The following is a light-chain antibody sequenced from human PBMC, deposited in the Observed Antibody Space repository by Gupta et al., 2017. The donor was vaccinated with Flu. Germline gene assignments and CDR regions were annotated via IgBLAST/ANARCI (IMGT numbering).Light chain of an antibody. Sequence: GTLSLSPGDRATLSCRASQSVSDSDLAWYQQKRDQAPRLLIYGASSRATGIPDRFSGSGSGTDFTLTISRLEPEDFAVYYCQQYGTSPCSFGHGTKVDFK. CDR3: QQYGTSPCS. CDR1: QSVSDSD. V-gene: IGKV3-20*01. CDR2: GAS. J-gene: IGKJ3*01.